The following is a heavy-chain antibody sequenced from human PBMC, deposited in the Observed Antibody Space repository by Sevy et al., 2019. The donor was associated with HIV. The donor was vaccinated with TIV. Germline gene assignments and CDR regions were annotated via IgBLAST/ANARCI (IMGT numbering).Heavy chain of an antibody. CDR1: GGSITNYY. Sequence: SETLSLTCTVSGGSITNYYWGWIRQPAGKGLEWIGRIYSSGTTTYNPSFKSRVTMSADTSKNQVSLILNSVTAADTAVYYCAREYSGYPFDIWGQGTMVTFSS. V-gene: IGHV4-4*07. J-gene: IGHJ3*02. CDR3: AREYSGYPFDI. CDR2: IYSSGTT. D-gene: IGHD5-12*01.